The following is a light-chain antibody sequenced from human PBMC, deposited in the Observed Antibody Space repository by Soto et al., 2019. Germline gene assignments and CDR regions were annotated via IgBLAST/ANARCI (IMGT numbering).Light chain of an antibody. J-gene: IGKJ1*01. CDR2: GAS. CDR1: QSVSSN. V-gene: IGKV3-15*01. Sequence: EIVMTQSPGTLSVSPGERATLSCRASQSVSSNLAWYQQKPGQAPRLLIYGASTRATGIPAGFSGSGSGTEFTLTISSLQSEDFAVYYCQQYNNWPQTFGQGTRWIS. CDR3: QQYNNWPQT.